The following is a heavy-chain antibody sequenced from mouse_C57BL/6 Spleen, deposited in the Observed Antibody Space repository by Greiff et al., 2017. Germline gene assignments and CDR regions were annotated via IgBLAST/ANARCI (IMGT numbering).Heavy chain of an antibody. CDR2: IHPNSGST. CDR3: ASSGLNAMDY. Sequence: QVQLQQPGAELVKPGASVTLSCKASGYTFTSYWMHWVKQRPGQGLEWIGMIHPNSGSTNYNEKFKGKATLTVDKSSSTAYMQLSSLTSEDSAVYYCASSGLNAMDYWGQGTSVTVSS. V-gene: IGHV1-64*01. CDR1: GYTFTSYW. J-gene: IGHJ4*01.